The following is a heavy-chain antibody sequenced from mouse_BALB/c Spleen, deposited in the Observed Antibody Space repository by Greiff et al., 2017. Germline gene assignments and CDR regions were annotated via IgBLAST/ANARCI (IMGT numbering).Heavy chain of an antibody. CDR1: GFTFSSYA. D-gene: IGHD2-4*01. J-gene: IGHJ4*01. CDR3: ARGGITGAMDY. Sequence: EVKLQASGGGLVKPGGSLKLSCAASGFTFSSYAMSWVRQTPEKRLEWVASISSGGSTYYPDSVKGRFTISRDNARNILYLQMSSLRSEDTAMYYCARGGITGAMDYWGQGTSVTVSS. V-gene: IGHV5-6-5*01. CDR2: ISSGGST.